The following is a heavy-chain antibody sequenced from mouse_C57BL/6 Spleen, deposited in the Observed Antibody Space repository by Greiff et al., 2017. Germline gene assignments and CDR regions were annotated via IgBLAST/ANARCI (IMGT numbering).Heavy chain of an antibody. CDR2: FYPGSGSI. D-gene: IGHD1-1*01. CDR1: GYTFTEYT. Sequence: QAQLQQSGAELVKPGASVKLSCKASGYTFTEYTIHWVKQRSGQGLEWIGWFYPGSGSIKYNEKFKDKATLTADKSSSTVYMELSILTSEDSAVYFCARHGITTVAPHGAMDYWGQGTSVTVSS. V-gene: IGHV1-62-2*01. CDR3: ARHGITTVAPHGAMDY. J-gene: IGHJ4*01.